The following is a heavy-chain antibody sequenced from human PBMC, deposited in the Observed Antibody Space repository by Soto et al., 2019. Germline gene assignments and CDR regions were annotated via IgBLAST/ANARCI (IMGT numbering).Heavy chain of an antibody. J-gene: IGHJ3*02. CDR1: GYTFTSYY. D-gene: IGHD3-3*01. V-gene: IGHV1-46*01. CDR2: INPSGGST. CDR3: ARERNYDFWSGYYTPSDAFDI. Sequence: ASVKVSCKASGYTFTSYYMHWVRQAPGQGLEWMGIINPSGGSTSYAQKFQGRVTMTRDTSTSTVYMELSSLRPVDTAVYYCARERNYDFWSGYYTPSDAFDIWGQGTMVTVSS.